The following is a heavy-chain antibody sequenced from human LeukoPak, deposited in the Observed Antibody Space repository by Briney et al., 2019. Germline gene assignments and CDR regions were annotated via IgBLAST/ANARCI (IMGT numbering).Heavy chain of an antibody. V-gene: IGHV4-4*02. CDR1: GGSSSSGNW. CDR3: ARGGTYFLYSYYYAMDV. J-gene: IGHJ6*02. Sequence: PSGTLSLTCAVSGGSSSSGNWWSWVRQPPGKGLEWIGEIYQSGSTNYSPSLKSRVTISLDKSKNQFSLNLSSVTAADTAVYYCARGGTYFLYSYYYAMDVWGQGTTVTVSS. CDR2: IYQSGST. D-gene: IGHD1-26*01.